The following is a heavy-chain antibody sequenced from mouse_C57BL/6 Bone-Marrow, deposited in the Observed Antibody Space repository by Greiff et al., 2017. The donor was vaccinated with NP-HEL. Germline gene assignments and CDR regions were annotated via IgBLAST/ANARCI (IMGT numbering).Heavy chain of an antibody. CDR2: IDPETGGP. CDR1: GYTFTDYE. V-gene: IGHV1-15*01. J-gene: IGHJ2*01. CDR3: TRGGYGRFRYYFDY. Sequence: QVQLQQSGAELVRPGASVTLSCKASGYTFTDYEMHWVKQTPVHGLEWIGAIDPETGGPAYNQKFKGKAILTADKSSSTAYMELRSLTSEDSAVYYCTRGGYGRFRYYFDYWGQGTTLTVSS. D-gene: IGHD2-10*02.